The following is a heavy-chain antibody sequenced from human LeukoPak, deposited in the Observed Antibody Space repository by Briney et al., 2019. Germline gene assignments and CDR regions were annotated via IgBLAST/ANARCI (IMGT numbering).Heavy chain of an antibody. J-gene: IGHJ4*02. Sequence: SGGSLRLSCAASGFSFSTYTMNWVRQPPGKGLEWIGEINHSGSTNYNPSLKSRVTISVDTSKNQFSLKLSSVTAADTAVYYCARVTRGSSVDYWGQGTLVTVSS. V-gene: IGHV4-34*01. CDR2: INHSGST. CDR3: ARVTRGSSVDY. CDR1: GFSFSTYT. D-gene: IGHD1-26*01.